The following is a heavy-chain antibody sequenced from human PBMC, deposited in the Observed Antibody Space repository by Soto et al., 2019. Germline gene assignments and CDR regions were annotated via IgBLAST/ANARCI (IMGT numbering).Heavy chain of an antibody. CDR3: ARHPERIAEIGWFDP. CDR1: GFTFSRYS. D-gene: IGHD6-13*01. J-gene: IGHJ5*02. Sequence: GGSLRLSCAPLGFTFSRYSMTWVRQAPGKGLEWVSYISSSSSTIYYADSVKGRFTISRDNAKNSLYLQMSSLRAEDTAVYYCARHPERIAEIGWFDPWGQGTLVTVSS. CDR2: ISSSSSTI. V-gene: IGHV3-48*01.